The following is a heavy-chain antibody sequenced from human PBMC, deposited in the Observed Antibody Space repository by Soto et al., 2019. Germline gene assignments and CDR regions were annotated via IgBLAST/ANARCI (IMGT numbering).Heavy chain of an antibody. V-gene: IGHV3-23*01. D-gene: IGHD4-4*01. CDR3: AKDSNKYSSSLRGRYFDY. Sequence: RXSCSASVFRFRSYVMAWVRQAPGKGLEWVSGISGGGSNTFYADSVKGRFTISRDNSKNTLLLQMNSLGAEDTAVHYCAKDSNKYSSSLRGRYFDYWGQG. J-gene: IGHJ4*02. CDR1: VFRFRSYV. CDR2: ISGGGSNT.